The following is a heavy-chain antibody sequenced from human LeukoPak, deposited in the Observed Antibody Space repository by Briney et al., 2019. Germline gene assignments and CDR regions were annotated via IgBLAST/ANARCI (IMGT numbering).Heavy chain of an antibody. CDR2: IYRGGST. CDR3: ARETARISLSLSTYYYMDV. D-gene: IGHD3-3*02. V-gene: IGHV3-53*01. Sequence: GGARRLSCAAAGFTRNRDYQRWVPPAAGEGVGGVSLIYRGGSTYYADSVKGRFTISRDNAKNTQYLQMNSLRAEDTAVYYCARETARISLSLSTYYYMDVWGKGTTVTVSS. CDR1: GFTRNRDY. J-gene: IGHJ6*03.